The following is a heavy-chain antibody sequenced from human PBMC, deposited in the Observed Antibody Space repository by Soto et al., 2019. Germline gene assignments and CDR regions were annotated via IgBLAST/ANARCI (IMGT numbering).Heavy chain of an antibody. J-gene: IGHJ4*02. Sequence: ASVKVSCKASGGTFSSYAISWVRQAPGQGLEWMGGIIPIFGTANYAQKFQGRVTITADESTSTAYMELSSLRSEDTAVYYCARGGVQKVATLGYWGQGTLVTYPQ. D-gene: IGHD5-12*01. CDR1: GGTFSSYA. V-gene: IGHV1-69*13. CDR2: IIPIFGTA. CDR3: ARGGVQKVATLGY.